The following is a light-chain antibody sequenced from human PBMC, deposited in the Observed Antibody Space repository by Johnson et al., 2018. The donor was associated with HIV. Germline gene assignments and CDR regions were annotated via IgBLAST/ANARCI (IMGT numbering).Light chain of an antibody. CDR1: SSNIGSNY. J-gene: IGLJ1*01. CDR3: ATWDERLNGYV. CDR2: RNN. Sequence: QSVLTQPPSVSAAPGQKVTISCSGSSSNIGSNYVSWYQQLPGTAPKLLIYRNNQRPAGVPDRFSGSKYGTSDSLAISGLQSEDEADYYCATWDERLNGYVFGTWTKVTVL. V-gene: IGLV1-47*01.